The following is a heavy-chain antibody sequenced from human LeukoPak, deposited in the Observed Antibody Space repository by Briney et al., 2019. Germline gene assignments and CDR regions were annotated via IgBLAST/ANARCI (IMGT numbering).Heavy chain of an antibody. D-gene: IGHD6-13*01. CDR2: INQDGSEK. J-gene: IGHJ4*02. Sequence: GGSLRLSCAASGFTFSTYWMNWVRRAPGKGLEWVANINQDGSEKHCVDSVKGRFTTSRDNAKNSLYLQMNSLSADDTAIYYCARGTSMPAATNRVVDYWGQGTLVTVSS. CDR1: GFTFSTYW. V-gene: IGHV3-7*01. CDR3: ARGTSMPAATNRVVDY.